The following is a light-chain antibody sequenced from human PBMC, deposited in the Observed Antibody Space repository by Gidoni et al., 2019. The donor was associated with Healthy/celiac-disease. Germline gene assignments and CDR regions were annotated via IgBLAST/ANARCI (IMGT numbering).Light chain of an antibody. Sequence: DIQMTQSPAALSASVGDRVTITCRASQSISSYLNWYQQKPGNAPKLLIYAAASLPSGVPSTFSCSGSGTDFTLTIISMQPEDVATYYCQQSYSTRPWTFGQGTKVEIK. V-gene: IGKV1-39*01. CDR2: AAA. CDR3: QQSYSTRPWT. J-gene: IGKJ1*01. CDR1: QSISSY.